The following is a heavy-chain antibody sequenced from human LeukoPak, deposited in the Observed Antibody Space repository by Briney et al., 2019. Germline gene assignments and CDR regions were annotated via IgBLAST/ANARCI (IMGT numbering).Heavy chain of an antibody. V-gene: IGHV1-8*01. D-gene: IGHD6-13*01. Sequence: ASVKVSCKASGYTFTSYDINWVRQATGQGLEWMGWINPNSGNTGYAQKFQGRVTMTRNTSISTAYMELSSLRSEDTAVYYCARSYSSSWYGGGDYWGQGTLVTVSS. CDR2: INPNSGNT. CDR1: GYTFTSYD. J-gene: IGHJ4*02. CDR3: ARSYSSSWYGGGDY.